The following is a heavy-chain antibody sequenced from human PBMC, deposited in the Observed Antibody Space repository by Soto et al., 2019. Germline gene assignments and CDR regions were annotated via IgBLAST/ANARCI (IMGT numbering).Heavy chain of an antibody. V-gene: IGHV4-34*01. CDR1: GGSFSGYY. Sequence: SETLSLTCAVYGGSFSGYYWSWTRQPPGKGLEWIGEINHSGSTNYNPSLKSRVTISVGTSKNQFSLKLSSVTSADTAVYYCARGFHSSALFSRYTKFDNWGQGTLVTV. J-gene: IGHJ4*02. CDR2: INHSGST. CDR3: ARGFHSSALFSRYTKFDN. D-gene: IGHD6-6*01.